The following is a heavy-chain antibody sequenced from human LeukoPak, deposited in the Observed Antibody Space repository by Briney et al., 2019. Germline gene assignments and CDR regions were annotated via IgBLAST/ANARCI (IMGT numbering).Heavy chain of an antibody. CDR2: INPNSGGT. J-gene: IGHJ4*02. CDR3: ARDRGGDEYYFDY. V-gene: IGHV1-2*02. Sequence: ASVKASCKASGYTFTGYYMHWVRQAPGQGLEWMGWINPNSGGTNYAQKFQGRVTMTRDTSISTAYMELSRLRSDDTAVYYCARDRGGDEYYFDYWGQGTLVTVSS. D-gene: IGHD2-21*02. CDR1: GYTFTGYY.